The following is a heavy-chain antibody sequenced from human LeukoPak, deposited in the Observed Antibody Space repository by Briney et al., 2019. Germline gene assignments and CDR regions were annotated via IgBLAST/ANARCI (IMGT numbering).Heavy chain of an antibody. V-gene: IGHV3-30*04. J-gene: IGHJ4*02. CDR3: ARDDSSSWFSFGY. D-gene: IGHD6-13*01. CDR1: GFTFSSHA. CDR2: ISYDGSNK. Sequence: GRSLRLSCAASGFTFSSHAMHWVRQAPGKGLEWVAVISYDGSNKYYADSVKGRFTISRDNSKNTLYLQMNSLRAEDTAVYYCARDDSSSWFSFGYWGQGTLVTVSS.